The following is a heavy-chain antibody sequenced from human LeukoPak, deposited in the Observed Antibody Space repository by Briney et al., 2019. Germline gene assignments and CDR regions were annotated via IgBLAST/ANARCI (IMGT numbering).Heavy chain of an antibody. J-gene: IGHJ2*01. D-gene: IGHD2/OR15-2a*01. CDR3: ARDRSMSGWYIYL. CDR1: GFTFSSYG. CDR2: IWYDGSNK. Sequence: GGSLRLSCAASGFTFSSYGMHWVRQAPGKGLEWVAVIWYDGSNKYYPDSVQGRFTISRDNSKNTLYLQVNSLRAEDTAVYYCARDRSMSGWYIYLWGRGTLVTVSS. V-gene: IGHV3-33*01.